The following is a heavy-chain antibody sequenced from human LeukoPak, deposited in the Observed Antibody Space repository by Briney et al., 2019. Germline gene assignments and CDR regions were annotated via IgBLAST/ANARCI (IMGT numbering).Heavy chain of an antibody. CDR2: IYYSGST. CDR3: AKSSPLYQPNYYYMDV. CDR1: GGSISSYY. J-gene: IGHJ6*03. D-gene: IGHD2-2*01. V-gene: IGHV4-59*01. Sequence: SETLSLTCTVSGGSISSYYWSWIRQPPGKGLEWIGYIYYSGSTNYNPSLKSRVTISVDTSKNQFSLKLSSVTAADTAVYYCAKSSPLYQPNYYYMDVWGKGTTVTVSS.